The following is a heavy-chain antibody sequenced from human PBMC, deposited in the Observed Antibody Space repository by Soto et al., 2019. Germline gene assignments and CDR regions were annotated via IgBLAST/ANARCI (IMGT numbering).Heavy chain of an antibody. Sequence: SETLSLTCTVSGGSISSSSYYWGWIRQPPGKGLEWIGSIYYSGSTYYNPSLKSRVTISVDTSKNQFSLKLSSVTAADTAVYYCARRPGVWTYYFDYWGQGTLVTVSS. CDR3: ARRPGVWTYYFDY. CDR1: GGSISSSSYY. J-gene: IGHJ4*02. D-gene: IGHD3-16*01. V-gene: IGHV4-39*01. CDR2: IYYSGST.